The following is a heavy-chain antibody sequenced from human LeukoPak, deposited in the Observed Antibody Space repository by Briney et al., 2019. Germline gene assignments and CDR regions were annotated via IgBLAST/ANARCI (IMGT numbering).Heavy chain of an antibody. V-gene: IGHV4-39*01. CDR2: IYYSGNT. D-gene: IGHD3-3*01. J-gene: IGHJ1*01. Sequence: SETLSLTCTVSDGSISSSSYYWGWIRQPPGKGLEWIGSIYYSGNTYYNPSLKSRVTISVDTSKNQFSLKLSSVTAADTAVYYCARQVTIFGVLIITAEYFQHWGQGTLVTVSS. CDR1: DGSISSSSYY. CDR3: ARQVTIFGVLIITAEYFQH.